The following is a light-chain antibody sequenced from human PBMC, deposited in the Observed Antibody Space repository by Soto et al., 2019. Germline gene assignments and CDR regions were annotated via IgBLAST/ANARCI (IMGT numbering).Light chain of an antibody. V-gene: IGKV3-11*01. CDR1: QSVSSN. Sequence: EIILTQSPDTLSLSPGERATLSCRASQSVSSNLAWYQQKPGQAPRLLIYDASNRATGIPARFSGSGSGTDFTLTISSLEPEDFAVYYCQQRSNWPQLTFGGGTKVDIK. J-gene: IGKJ4*01. CDR2: DAS. CDR3: QQRSNWPQLT.